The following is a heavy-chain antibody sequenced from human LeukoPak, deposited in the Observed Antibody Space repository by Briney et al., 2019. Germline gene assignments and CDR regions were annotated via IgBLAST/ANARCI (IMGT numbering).Heavy chain of an antibody. J-gene: IGHJ4*02. Sequence: GGSLRLSCAASGFIVSSNHMSWVRQAPGQGLEWVSILYSGGSTNYADSVKGRFTISRVNSKNTLYLQMNTLRAEDTAVYYCAGMGSGYYLDYWGQGTLVTVSS. CDR1: GFIVSSNH. V-gene: IGHV3-53*01. CDR2: LYSGGST. CDR3: AGMGSGYYLDY. D-gene: IGHD2-15*01.